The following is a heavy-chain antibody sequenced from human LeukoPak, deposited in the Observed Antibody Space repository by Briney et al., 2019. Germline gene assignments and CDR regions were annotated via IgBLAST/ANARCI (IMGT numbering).Heavy chain of an antibody. D-gene: IGHD5-12*01. J-gene: IGHJ5*02. Sequence: GGSLRLSCAASGFMFSHYAMSWVRQPPGKGLEWVSGITAGGGTADYPDSVKGRFTISRDNSRNMVYLQMNSLRGEDTAVYYCAKRESGYYNSWGQGTLVIVSS. CDR2: ITAGGGTA. CDR1: GFMFSHYA. CDR3: AKRESGYYNS. V-gene: IGHV3-23*01.